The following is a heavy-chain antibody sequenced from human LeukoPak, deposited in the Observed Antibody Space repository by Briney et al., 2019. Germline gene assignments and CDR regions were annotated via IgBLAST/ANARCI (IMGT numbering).Heavy chain of an antibody. CDR3: ARGGGDYEAQDYYYYGMDV. D-gene: IGHD4-17*01. V-gene: IGHV4-30-2*01. CDR1: GGSISSGGYS. Sequence: PSETLSLTCAVSGGSISSGGYSWSWIRQPPGKGLEWIGYIYHSGSTYYNPSLKSRVTISVDRSKNQFSLKLSSVTAADTAAYYCARGGGDYEAQDYYYYGMDVWGQGTTVTVSS. CDR2: IYHSGST. J-gene: IGHJ6*02.